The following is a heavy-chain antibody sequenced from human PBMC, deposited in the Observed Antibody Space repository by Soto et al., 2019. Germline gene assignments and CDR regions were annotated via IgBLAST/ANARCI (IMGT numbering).Heavy chain of an antibody. CDR1: GFTFSNSA. J-gene: IGHJ4*02. CDR3: ARDRVVAGIGEIDY. Sequence: QVHLVESGGGVVQPGRSLRLSCAASGFTFSNSAMHWARQAPGKGLEWVAVISYDGNNKYYADAVKGRFTISRDNSMNRLYLQMKSLRPEDTALYYCARDRVVAGIGEIDYWGQGTLVTVSS. CDR2: ISYDGNNK. D-gene: IGHD6-19*01. V-gene: IGHV3-30-3*01.